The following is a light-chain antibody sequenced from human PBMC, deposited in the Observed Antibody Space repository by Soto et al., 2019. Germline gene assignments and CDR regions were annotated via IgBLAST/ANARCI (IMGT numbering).Light chain of an antibody. CDR3: GLYMGSGISV. Sequence: QTVVTQEPSFSVSPGGTVTLTCGLNSGSVSTDYYPSWYQQTPGQAPRTLIYSTNTRSPGVPDRFFGSILGNKAALTITGAQTEDESDYYCGLYMGSGISVFGGGTKLTVL. CDR2: STN. V-gene: IGLV8-61*01. CDR1: SGSVSTDYY. J-gene: IGLJ3*02.